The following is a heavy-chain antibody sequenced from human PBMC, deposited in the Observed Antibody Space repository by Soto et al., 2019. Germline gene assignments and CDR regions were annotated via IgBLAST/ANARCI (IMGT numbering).Heavy chain of an antibody. J-gene: IGHJ4*02. CDR3: EISPGFGSGYNYYNDY. Sequence: SETLSLTCSVSGASISSYFWNWIRQPPGKRLEYIGCLYYSGSTNYNPSLKSRVTISVDTSKNQFSLRLSSVTAADTAVYYCEISPGFGSGYNYYNDYRGQGTLVTVSS. V-gene: IGHV4-59*08. D-gene: IGHD5-12*01. CDR1: GASISSYF. CDR2: LYYSGST.